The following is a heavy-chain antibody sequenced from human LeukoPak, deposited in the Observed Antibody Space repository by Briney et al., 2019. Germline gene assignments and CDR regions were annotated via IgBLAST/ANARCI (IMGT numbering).Heavy chain of an antibody. CDR3: ARGPIAAAHDWYFDL. V-gene: IGHV1-3*01. J-gene: IGHJ2*01. CDR2: INAGNGNT. D-gene: IGHD6-13*01. Sequence: ASVKVSCKASGYTFTSYAMHWVRQAPGQRPEWMGWINAGNGNTKYFQKFQGRVTITADESTSTAYMELSSLRSEDTVVYYCARGPIAAAHDWYFDLWGRGTLVTVSS. CDR1: GYTFTSYA.